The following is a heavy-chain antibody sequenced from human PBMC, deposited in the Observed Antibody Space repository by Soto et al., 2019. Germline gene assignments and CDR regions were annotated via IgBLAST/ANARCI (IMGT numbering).Heavy chain of an antibody. CDR2: IYHSGSA. CDR3: ARGNFRVFDY. D-gene: IGHD1-7*01. V-gene: IGHV4-4*02. J-gene: IGHJ4*02. CDR1: GGSISSTNS. Sequence: QIQLQESGPGLVKPSGTLSLTCAVSGGSISSTNSWTWVRQPPGKGLEWIGEIYHSGSANYNPSLKSRVTISVDKSNNQFSLKLSSVTAADTAVYYCARGNFRVFDYWGQGTLVTVSS.